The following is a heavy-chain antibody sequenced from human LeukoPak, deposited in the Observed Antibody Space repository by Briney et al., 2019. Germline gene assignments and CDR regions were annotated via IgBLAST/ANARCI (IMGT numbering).Heavy chain of an antibody. Sequence: PGGSLRLSCAASGFSFSTTWMTWVRQTPGKGLELVANINIDGSQRYHADSVEGRFTISRDNVKNTLYLQMNSLRAEDTAVYYCAKKRDTVTPHYFDYWGQGTLVTVSS. CDR1: GFSFSTTW. CDR3: AKKRDTVTPHYFDY. CDR2: INIDGSQR. J-gene: IGHJ4*02. D-gene: IGHD4-17*01. V-gene: IGHV3-7*03.